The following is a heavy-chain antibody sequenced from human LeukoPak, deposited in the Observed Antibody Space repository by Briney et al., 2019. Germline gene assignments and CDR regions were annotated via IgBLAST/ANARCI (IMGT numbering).Heavy chain of an antibody. CDR2: INHSGSI. Sequence: PSETLSLTGTVYGGSFSGYYWSWIRQPPGRGLEWIGEINHSGSINYNPSLKSRVTISVDTSKNQFSLKLSSVTAADTAVYYCARARSGKWGFDYWGQGTLVTVSS. CDR3: ARARSGKWGFDY. V-gene: IGHV4-34*01. CDR1: GGSFSGYY. D-gene: IGHD1-26*01. J-gene: IGHJ4*02.